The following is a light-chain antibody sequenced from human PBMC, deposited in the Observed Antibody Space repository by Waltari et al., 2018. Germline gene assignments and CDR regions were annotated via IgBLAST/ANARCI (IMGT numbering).Light chain of an antibody. CDR2: STT. J-gene: IGLJ3*02. V-gene: IGLV7-43*01. CDR3: LLYDGSDQV. Sequence: QPVVTQEPSLTVSPGGAVTLTCASSAGAVTSGNYPNWIQQKPGQVHRSLIHSTTNRHSWTPARFSGSLLGGKAALTLSGVQPEDEAEYYCLLYDGSDQVFGGGTKLTVL. CDR1: AGAVTSGNY.